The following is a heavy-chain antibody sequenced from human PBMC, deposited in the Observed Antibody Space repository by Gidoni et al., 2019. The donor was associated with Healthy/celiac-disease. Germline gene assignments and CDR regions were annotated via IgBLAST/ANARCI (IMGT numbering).Heavy chain of an antibody. V-gene: IGHV3-21*01. CDR2: ISSSSSYI. CDR1: GFTFSSYS. D-gene: IGHD1-1*01. Sequence: EVQLVESGGGLVKPGGSLRLSCAASGFTFSSYSMNWVRQAPGKGLEWVSSISSSSSYIYYADSVKGRFTISRDNAKNSLYLQMNSLRAEDTAVYYCARDVNWDEHAFDIWGQGTMVTVSS. CDR3: ARDVNWDEHAFDI. J-gene: IGHJ3*02.